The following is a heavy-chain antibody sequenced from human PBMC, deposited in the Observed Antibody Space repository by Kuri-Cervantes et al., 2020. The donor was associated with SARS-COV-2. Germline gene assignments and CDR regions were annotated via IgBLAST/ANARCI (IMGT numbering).Heavy chain of an antibody. CDR3: ARERSGLDY. Sequence: GGSLRLSCAAYGFTFSSYGMHWVRQAPGKGLEWVAVIWYNGSNKYYADSVKGRFTISRDNSKNTLYLQMNSLRAEDTAVYYCARERSGLDYWGQGTLVTVSS. V-gene: IGHV3-33*08. D-gene: IGHD3-3*01. CDR2: IWYNGSNK. CDR1: GFTFSSYG. J-gene: IGHJ4*02.